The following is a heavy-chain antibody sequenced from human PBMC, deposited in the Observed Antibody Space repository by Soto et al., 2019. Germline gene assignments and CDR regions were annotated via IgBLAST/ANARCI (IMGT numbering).Heavy chain of an antibody. CDR3: ARAGSGWNYYYYYYMDV. D-gene: IGHD6-19*01. J-gene: IGHJ6*03. V-gene: IGHV1-46*03. Sequence: ASVKVSCKASGYTFTSYYMHWVRQAPGQGLEWMGRIIPILGRASYAQKFQGRVTMTRDTSTSTVYMELSSLRSEDTAVYYCARAGSGWNYYYYYYMDVWGKGTTVTVSS. CDR2: IIPILGRA. CDR1: GYTFTSYY.